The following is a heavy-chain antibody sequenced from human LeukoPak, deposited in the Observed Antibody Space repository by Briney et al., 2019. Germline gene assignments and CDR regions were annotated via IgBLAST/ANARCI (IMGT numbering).Heavy chain of an antibody. J-gene: IGHJ6*03. CDR3: ARVRSDYYDSSGYYGYYYYMDI. V-gene: IGHV4-30-4*07. D-gene: IGHD3-22*01. CDR2: IYNSGST. Sequence: PSQTLSLTCAVSGGSVSSGGYSWSWIRQPPGKGLEWIGYIYNSGSTYYNPSLKSRVTTSVDTSKNQISLKLSSVTAADTAVYYCARVRSDYYDSSGYYGYYYYMDIWGKGTTVTVSS. CDR1: GGSVSSGGYS.